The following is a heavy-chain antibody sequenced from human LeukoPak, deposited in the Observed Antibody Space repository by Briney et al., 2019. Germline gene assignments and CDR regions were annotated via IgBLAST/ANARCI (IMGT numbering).Heavy chain of an antibody. Sequence: GGSLRLSCVVSGFTFDDYAMHWVRQGPGKGLEWVSGISWSSGSIGYADSVKGRFTISRDNAKNSLYLQMNSLRAEDMALYYCAKGSYGSGPDDFYYMDVWGKGTTAPVSS. CDR2: ISWSSGSI. CDR3: AKGSYGSGPDDFYYMDV. D-gene: IGHD3-10*01. J-gene: IGHJ6*03. V-gene: IGHV3-9*03. CDR1: GFTFDDYA.